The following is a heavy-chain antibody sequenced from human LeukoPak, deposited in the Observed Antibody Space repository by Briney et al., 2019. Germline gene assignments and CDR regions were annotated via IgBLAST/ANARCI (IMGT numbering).Heavy chain of an antibody. V-gene: IGHV3-23*01. CDR2: ISGNGDST. CDR3: ARDQYCSRASCYTPLSEDY. J-gene: IGHJ4*02. CDR1: GFTFSSYA. Sequence: PGGSLRLSCAASGFTFSSYAMTWVRQAPGKGLEWVSGISGNGDSTYYADSVKGRFTISRDNSKNTLYLQMNSLRGEDTALYYCARDQYCSRASCYTPLSEDYWGQGTLVTVSS. D-gene: IGHD2-2*02.